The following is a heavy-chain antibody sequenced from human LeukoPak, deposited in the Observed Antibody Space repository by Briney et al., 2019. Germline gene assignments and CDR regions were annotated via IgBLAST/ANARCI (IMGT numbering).Heavy chain of an antibody. CDR3: ARDWLAGVPFDAFDL. J-gene: IGHJ3*01. CDR2: IKEDGSEK. V-gene: IGHV3-7*01. CDR1: GFTLSSYW. D-gene: IGHD3-10*01. Sequence: GSLRLSCAASGFTLSSYWMSWVRQAPGKGLEWVANIKEDGSEKYYADSVKGRFTISRDNAKNSLYLHMNSLTAEDTAMYYCARDWLAGVPFDAFDLWGQGTMVTVSS.